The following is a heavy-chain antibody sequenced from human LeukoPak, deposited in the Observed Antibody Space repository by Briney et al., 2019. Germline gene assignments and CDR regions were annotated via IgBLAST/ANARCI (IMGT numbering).Heavy chain of an antibody. Sequence: ASVKVSCKASGYTFTSYGISWVRQAPGQGLEWMGWISAYNGNTNYAQKLQGRVTMTTDTSTSTAYMELRSLRSEDTAVYYCARAYSSGWYVDYWGQGTLVTVSS. CDR2: ISAYNGNT. D-gene: IGHD6-19*01. CDR1: GYTFTSYG. CDR3: ARAYSSGWYVDY. J-gene: IGHJ4*02. V-gene: IGHV1-18*01.